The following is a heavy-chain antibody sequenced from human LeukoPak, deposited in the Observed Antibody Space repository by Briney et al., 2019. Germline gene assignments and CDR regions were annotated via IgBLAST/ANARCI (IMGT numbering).Heavy chain of an antibody. CDR3: ARDPNSSSWYRRYYGMDV. J-gene: IGHJ6*02. V-gene: IGHV3-21*01. CDR1: GFTFSSYS. D-gene: IGHD6-13*01. Sequence: GGSLRLSCAASGFTFSSYSMNWVRQAPGKGLEWVSSISSSSYIYYADSVKGRFTISRDNAKNSLYLQMNSLRAEDTAVYYCARDPNSSSWYRRYYGMDVWGQGTTVTVSS. CDR2: ISSSSYI.